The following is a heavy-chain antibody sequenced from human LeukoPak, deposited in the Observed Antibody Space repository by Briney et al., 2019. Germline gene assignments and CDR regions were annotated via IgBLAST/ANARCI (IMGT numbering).Heavy chain of an antibody. Sequence: QAGGSLRLSCAASGFTFSSYSMNWVRQAPGKGLEWVSYISSSSSTMYYADSVKGRFTISRDNAKNSLYLQMNSLRAEDTAAYYCARDHYYGSGIDYWGQGTLVTVSS. CDR3: ARDHYYGSGIDY. V-gene: IGHV3-48*01. J-gene: IGHJ4*02. CDR1: GFTFSSYS. CDR2: ISSSSSTM. D-gene: IGHD3-10*01.